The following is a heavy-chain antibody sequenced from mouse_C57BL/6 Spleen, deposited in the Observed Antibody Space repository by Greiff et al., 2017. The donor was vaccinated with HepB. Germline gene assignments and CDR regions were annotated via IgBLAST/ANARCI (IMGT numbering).Heavy chain of an antibody. CDR1: GFTFSSYG. V-gene: IGHV5-6*01. Sequence: EVQLVESGGDLVKPGGSLKLSCAASGFTFSSYGMSWVRQTPDKRLEWVATISSGGSYTYYPDSVKGRFTISRDTDKNTLDLQMSSLKSEDTAMYYCARHYEYFDYWGQGTTLTVSS. D-gene: IGHD2-12*01. CDR2: ISSGGSYT. CDR3: ARHYEYFDY. J-gene: IGHJ2*01.